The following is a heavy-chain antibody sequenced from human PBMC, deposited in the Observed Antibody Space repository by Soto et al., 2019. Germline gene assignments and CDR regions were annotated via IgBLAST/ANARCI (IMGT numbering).Heavy chain of an antibody. Sequence: THGESLTISCKGSGYSFTSYWIGWVRQMPGKGLEWMGIMYPGDSDTRCSPSFQGQVTISADKSISTAYLQWSSLKASDTAMYYCARSPPPGTFGFDYWGQGTLVTVSA. D-gene: IGHD3-10*01. V-gene: IGHV5-51*01. CDR1: GYSFTSYW. CDR3: ARSPPPGTFGFDY. J-gene: IGHJ4*02. CDR2: MYPGDSDT.